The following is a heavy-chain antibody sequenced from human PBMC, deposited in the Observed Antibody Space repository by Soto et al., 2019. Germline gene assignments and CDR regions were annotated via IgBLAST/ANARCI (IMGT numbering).Heavy chain of an antibody. Sequence: SETLSLTCPVSGGSISSYYWSWIRQPPGKGLEWIGYIYYSGSTNYNPSLKSRVTISVNTSKNQFSLKLTSVTAADTAVYYCARVSSGWWYFDYRGQGTLVPVSS. CDR1: GGSISSYY. V-gene: IGHV4-59*01. D-gene: IGHD6-19*01. J-gene: IGHJ4*02. CDR3: ARVSSGWWYFDY. CDR2: IYYSGST.